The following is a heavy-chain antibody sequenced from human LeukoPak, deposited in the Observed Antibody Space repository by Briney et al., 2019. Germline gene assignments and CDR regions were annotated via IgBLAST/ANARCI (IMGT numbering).Heavy chain of an antibody. CDR2: ISSSSSII. Sequence: PGGSLRLSCAASGFTFSSYTMNWVRQAPGKGLEWVSYISSSSSIIYYADSVKGRFTISRDNAKNSLYLQMNSLSAEDTAVYYCARQKDYGVDYWGQGTLVTVSS. J-gene: IGHJ4*02. CDR3: ARQKDYGVDY. V-gene: IGHV3-48*04. D-gene: IGHD4-17*01. CDR1: GFTFSSYT.